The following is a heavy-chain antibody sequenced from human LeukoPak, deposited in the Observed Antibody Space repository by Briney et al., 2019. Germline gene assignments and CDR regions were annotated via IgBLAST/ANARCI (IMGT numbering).Heavy chain of an antibody. J-gene: IGHJ4*02. Sequence: KPSETLSLTCTVSGGSISSSSYYWSWIRQPAGKGLEWIGRIYTSGSTNYNPSLKSRVTMSVDTSKNQFSLKVSSVTAADTAMYYCAREQYDGSGSYPDYWGKGNLVTVSS. CDR1: GGSISSSSYY. CDR2: IYTSGST. V-gene: IGHV4-61*02. CDR3: AREQYDGSGSYPDY. D-gene: IGHD3-10*01.